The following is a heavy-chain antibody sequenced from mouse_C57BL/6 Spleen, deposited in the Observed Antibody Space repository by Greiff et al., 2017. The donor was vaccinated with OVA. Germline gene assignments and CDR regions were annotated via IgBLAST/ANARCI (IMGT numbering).Heavy chain of an antibody. Sequence: EVQRVESGGGLVQPGGSMKLSCVASGFTFSNYWMNWVRQSPEKGLEWVAQIRLKSDNYATHYAESVKGRFTISRDDSKSSVYLQMNNLRAEDTGIYYCTGGRQFAYWGQGTLVTVSA. V-gene: IGHV6-3*01. CDR3: TGGRQFAY. J-gene: IGHJ3*01. CDR1: GFTFSNYW. CDR2: IRLKSDNYAT.